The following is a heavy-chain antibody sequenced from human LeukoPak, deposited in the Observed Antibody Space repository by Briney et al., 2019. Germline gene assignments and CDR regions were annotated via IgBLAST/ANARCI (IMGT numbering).Heavy chain of an antibody. CDR2: ISYDGSNK. J-gene: IGHJ4*02. Sequence: PGGSLRLSCAASGFTFSSYAMHWVRQAPGKGLEWVAVISYDGSNKYYADSVKGRFTISRDNSKNTLYLQVNSLRAEDTAVYYCARDMDYRPIGNYYYGYWGQGTLVTVSS. V-gene: IGHV3-30*04. D-gene: IGHD1-7*01. CDR1: GFTFSSYA. CDR3: ARDMDYRPIGNYYYGY.